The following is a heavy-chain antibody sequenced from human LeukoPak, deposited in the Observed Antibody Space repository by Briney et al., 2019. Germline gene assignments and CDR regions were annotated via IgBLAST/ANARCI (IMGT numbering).Heavy chain of an antibody. CDR3: GGVCGDYGSWFDP. V-gene: IGHV1-18*04. Sequence: ASVKVSCKASGYTFTSYGISWVRQAPGQGLEWMGWISAYNGNTNYAQKLRGRVTMTTDTSTSAAYMELRSLRSDDTVLYYCGGVCGDYGSWFDPWGQGTLVTVSS. D-gene: IGHD4-17*01. CDR2: ISAYNGNT. CDR1: GYTFTSYG. J-gene: IGHJ5*02.